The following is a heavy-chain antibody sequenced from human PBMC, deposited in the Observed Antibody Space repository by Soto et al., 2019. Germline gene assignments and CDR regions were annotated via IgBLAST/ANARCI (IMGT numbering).Heavy chain of an antibody. CDR1: GGSISSYY. D-gene: IGHD1-1*01. J-gene: IGHJ4*02. CDR2: IYYSGST. Sequence: QVQLQESGPGLLKPSETLSLTCTVSGGSISSYYWSWIRQPPGKGLECIGYIYYSGSTNYNPSLKSRVPISVDTSKNQVSLKLSSVTAADTAVYDCARRYGYSFEYWGQGTLVTVSS. V-gene: IGHV4-59*08. CDR3: ARRYGYSFEY.